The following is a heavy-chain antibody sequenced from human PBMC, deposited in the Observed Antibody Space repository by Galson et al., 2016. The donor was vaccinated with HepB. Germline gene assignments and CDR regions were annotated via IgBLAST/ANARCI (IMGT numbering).Heavy chain of an antibody. CDR2: IKMDGSEI. CDR3: AREGTLTADNVDS. Sequence: SLRLSCAASGFTFSSYWMSWVRQAPGKGLEWVANIKMDGSEIHYVDSVKGRLTISRDNANNARYLQMNGLRVVDMAVYYCAREGTLTADNVDSWGQGTLVTVSS. J-gene: IGHJ4*02. D-gene: IGHD2-21*02. CDR1: GFTFSSYW. V-gene: IGHV3-7*03.